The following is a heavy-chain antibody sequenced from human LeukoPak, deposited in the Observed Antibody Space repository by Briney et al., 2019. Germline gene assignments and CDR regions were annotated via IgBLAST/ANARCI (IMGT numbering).Heavy chain of an antibody. D-gene: IGHD3-22*01. Sequence: GGSLRLSCAASGFTFSSYAMSWVRQAPGKGLEWVSAISGSGGSTYCADSVKGRFTISRDNSKNTLYLQMNSLRAEATAVYYCAKEKYYYDSSGYMTRGAFDIWGQGTMFTVSS. CDR2: ISGSGGST. CDR3: AKEKYYYDSSGYMTRGAFDI. V-gene: IGHV3-23*01. CDR1: GFTFSSYA. J-gene: IGHJ3*02.